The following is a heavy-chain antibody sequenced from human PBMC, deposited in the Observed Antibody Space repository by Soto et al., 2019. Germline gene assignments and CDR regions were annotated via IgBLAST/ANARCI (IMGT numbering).Heavy chain of an antibody. CDR2: MQHTGNT. CDR1: GASIRSYH. Sequence: SETLSRTCAVSGASIRSYHWSWIRQPAGKGLEWIGRMQHTGNTNYNPSLKSRVTMSVDTSKNQISLKMTSVTAADTAVYFCAKDVSSRRWFDPWGQGILVTVSS. V-gene: IGHV4-4*07. CDR3: AKDVSSRRWFDP. J-gene: IGHJ5*02. D-gene: IGHD3-16*01.